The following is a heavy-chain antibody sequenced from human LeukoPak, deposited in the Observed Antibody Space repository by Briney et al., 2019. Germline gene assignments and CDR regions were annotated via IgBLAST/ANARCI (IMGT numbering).Heavy chain of an antibody. Sequence: PGGSLRLSCAASGFTFGKYGIHWARQAPGKGLEWVTVIWYDGTNKYYADSVKGRFTISKDNSKNTVSLQMDSLRAEDTAVYYCARANYGPWYLDLWGRGTLVTVSS. CDR3: ARANYGPWYLDL. CDR2: IWYDGTNK. V-gene: IGHV3-33*01. D-gene: IGHD5-24*01. J-gene: IGHJ2*01. CDR1: GFTFGKYG.